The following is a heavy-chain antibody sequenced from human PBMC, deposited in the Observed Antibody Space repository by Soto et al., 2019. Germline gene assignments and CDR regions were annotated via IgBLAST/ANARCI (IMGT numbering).Heavy chain of an antibody. CDR3: VRGRPSHGYNGFDY. D-gene: IGHD5-12*01. CDR1: GVPFSDYG. Sequence: QVQLVESGGDVVQPGGSLRLSCAASGVPFSDYGISWVRQAPGKWLDWVTTIWGDGTKEYYADTVEGRVAISRYNTRNPRYRQMNTMRVEDTARDYLVRGRPSHGYNGFDYWGPGILVTVS. J-gene: IGHJ4*01. CDR2: IWGDGTKE. V-gene: IGHV3-33*01.